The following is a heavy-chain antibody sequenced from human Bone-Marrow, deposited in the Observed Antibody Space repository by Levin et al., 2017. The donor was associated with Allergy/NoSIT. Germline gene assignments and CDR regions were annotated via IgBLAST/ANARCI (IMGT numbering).Heavy chain of an antibody. CDR1: GYTFTSYY. V-gene: IGHV1-46*01. CDR3: ARRGEMATRKFLDLDY. D-gene: IGHD5-24*01. J-gene: IGHJ4*02. CDR2: INPSGGST. Sequence: GESLKISCKASGYTFTSYYMHWVRQAPGQGLEWMGIINPSGGSTSYAQKFQGRVTMTRDTSTSTVYMELSSLRSEDTAVYYCARRGEMATRKFLDLDYWGQGTLVTVSS.